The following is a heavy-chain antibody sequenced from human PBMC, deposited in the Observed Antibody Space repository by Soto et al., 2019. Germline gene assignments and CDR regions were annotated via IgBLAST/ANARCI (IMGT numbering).Heavy chain of an antibody. Sequence: ASVKVSCKASGYIFTKSAMHWVRQAPGQRLEWMGWISGGNGNTKYSPRLQGRVTITRDTSASTAYMELSSLRSEDTALYYCARDGVAAGNINFDYWGQGTLVTVSS. CDR3: ARDGVAAGNINFDY. J-gene: IGHJ4*02. CDR2: ISGGNGNT. CDR1: GYIFTKSA. V-gene: IGHV1-3*01. D-gene: IGHD6-25*01.